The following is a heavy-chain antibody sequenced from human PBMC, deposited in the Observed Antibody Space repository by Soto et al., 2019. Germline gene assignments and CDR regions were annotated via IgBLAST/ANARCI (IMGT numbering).Heavy chain of an antibody. D-gene: IGHD6-13*01. CDR2: ISGSDGST. J-gene: IGHJ4*02. CDR3: AKDRERDAWYEDY. V-gene: IGHV3-23*01. CDR1: GFSFSSYA. Sequence: EVQLLESGGGLVQPGGSLRLSCVASGFSFSSYAMSWVRQAPGKGLEWVSVISGSDGSTYYADSVKGRFTISRDNSKNTLYLQMNSLTAEDTAVHYCAKDRERDAWYEDYWGQGTLVTVSS.